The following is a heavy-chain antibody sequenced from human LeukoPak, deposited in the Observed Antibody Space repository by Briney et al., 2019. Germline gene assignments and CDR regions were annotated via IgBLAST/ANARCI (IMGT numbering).Heavy chain of an antibody. CDR1: GGPLSSYY. V-gene: IGHV4-4*07. CDR3: ARVGGSYSYYYYMDV. D-gene: IGHD1-26*01. CDR2: NYTSGST. Sequence: PSETLSLTCTVSGGPLSSYYWSWIRQPAGKGPDWIGRNYTSGSTNYNPPLKSRVTMSVDTCKNEFSLKLSSVTAADTAVYYCARVGGSYSYYYYMDVWGKGTTVTVSS. J-gene: IGHJ6*03.